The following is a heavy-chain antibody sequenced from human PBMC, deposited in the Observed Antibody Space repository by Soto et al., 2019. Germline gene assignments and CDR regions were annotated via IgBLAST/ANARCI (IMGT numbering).Heavy chain of an antibody. CDR3: AGDPASHYNDSHAYSYP. D-gene: IGHD3-22*01. CDR2: IIPIIGII. V-gene: IGHV1-69*08. Sequence: QVQLVQSGAEVKKPGSSVKVSCKASGGTFSTYTITWVRQAPGQGLEWMGRIIPIIGIINYAQKFQGRVTITADKFTGPGYMELTRLRSDDTAVHYCAGDPASHYNDSHAYSYPWGQGTLVTVSS. J-gene: IGHJ5*02. CDR1: GGTFSTYT.